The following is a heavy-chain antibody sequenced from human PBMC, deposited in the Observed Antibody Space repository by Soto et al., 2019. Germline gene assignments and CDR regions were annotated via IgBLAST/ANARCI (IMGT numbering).Heavy chain of an antibody. D-gene: IGHD3-22*01. CDR1: GFTFSSYG. Sequence: GGSLRLSCAASGFTFSSYGMHWVRQAPGKGLEWVAVIWYDGSNKYYADSVKGRFTISRDNSKNTLCLQMNSLRAEDTAVYYCARGAPYYYDSSGYSQFRPDDAFDIWGQGTMVTVSS. V-gene: IGHV3-33*01. CDR3: ARGAPYYYDSSGYSQFRPDDAFDI. J-gene: IGHJ3*02. CDR2: IWYDGSNK.